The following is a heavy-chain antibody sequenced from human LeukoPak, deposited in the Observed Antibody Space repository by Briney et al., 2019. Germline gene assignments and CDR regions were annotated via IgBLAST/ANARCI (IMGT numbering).Heavy chain of an antibody. CDR2: INPNSGGT. J-gene: IGHJ6*03. CDR3: ARDGIPRYCGGGSCYPPGYYYYYYMDV. V-gene: IGHV1-2*02. CDR1: GYTFTGYY. Sequence: ASVKVSCKASGYTFTGYYMHWVRQAPGQGLEWMGWINPNSGGTNYAQKFQGRVTMTRDTSISTAYMELSRLRSDDTAVYYCARDGIPRYCGGGSCYPPGYYYYYYMDVWGKGTTVTVSS. D-gene: IGHD2-15*01.